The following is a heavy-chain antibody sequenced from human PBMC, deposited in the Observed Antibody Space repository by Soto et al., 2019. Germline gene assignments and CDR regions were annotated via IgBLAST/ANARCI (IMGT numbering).Heavy chain of an antibody. D-gene: IGHD6-13*01. CDR2: IYYSGST. Sequence: QLQLQESGPGLVKPSETLSLTCTVSGGSISSSSFHWGWIRQPPGKGLEWIGSIYYSGSTYYSPSLKSRVTISVDTTKNLFSLKLSSVTAADTAVYYCARRERAAGTDWWFDPWGQGTLVTVSS. CDR1: GGSISSSSFH. J-gene: IGHJ5*02. V-gene: IGHV4-39*01. CDR3: ARRERAAGTDWWFDP.